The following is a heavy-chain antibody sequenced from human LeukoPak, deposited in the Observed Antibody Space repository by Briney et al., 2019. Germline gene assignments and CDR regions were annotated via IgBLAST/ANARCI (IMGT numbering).Heavy chain of an antibody. J-gene: IGHJ4*02. Sequence: GRSLRLSCAASGFTFSSYAMHWVRQAPGKGLEWVAVISYDGSNKYYADSVKGRFTISRGNSKNTLYLQMNSLRAEDTAVYYCARDVHYRPLGYFDYWGQGTLVTVSS. CDR3: ARDVHYRPLGYFDY. D-gene: IGHD1-1*01. CDR2: ISYDGSNK. CDR1: GFTFSSYA. V-gene: IGHV3-30*01.